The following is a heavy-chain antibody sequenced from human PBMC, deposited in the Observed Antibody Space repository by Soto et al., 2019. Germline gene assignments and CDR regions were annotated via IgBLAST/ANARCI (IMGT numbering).Heavy chain of an antibody. V-gene: IGHV3-30*18. J-gene: IGHJ4*02. Sequence: VQLVESGGGVVQPGRSLRLSCAASGFTFSSYGMHWVRQAPGKGLEWVAVISYDGSNKYYADSVKARFTIARDNSKNTLYLQMNSLRAEDTAVYYCAKELPYQWERSLCWDYWGQGTLVTV. CDR1: GFTFSSYG. D-gene: IGHD1-26*01. CDR2: ISYDGSNK. CDR3: AKELPYQWERSLCWDY.